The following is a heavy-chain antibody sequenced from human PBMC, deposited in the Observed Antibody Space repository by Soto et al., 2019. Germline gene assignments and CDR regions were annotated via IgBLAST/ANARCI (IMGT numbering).Heavy chain of an antibody. J-gene: IGHJ4*02. D-gene: IGHD4-17*01. CDR2: IYHSGST. CDR1: DGSISSGGYS. V-gene: IGHV4-30-2*01. Sequence: SETLSLTCAVSDGSISSGGYSWSWIRQPPGKGLEWIGYIYHSGSTYYNPSLKSRVTISVDRSKNQFSLKLSSVTAADTAVYYCAGAVTTTIDYWGQGTLVTVSS. CDR3: AGAVTTTIDY.